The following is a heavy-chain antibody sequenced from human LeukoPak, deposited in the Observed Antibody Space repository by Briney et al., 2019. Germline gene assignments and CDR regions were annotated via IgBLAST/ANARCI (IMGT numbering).Heavy chain of an antibody. CDR2: MNPNSGNT. V-gene: IGHV1-8*01. CDR3: AREAVAGTEGWFDP. Sequence: GASVKVSCKASGYTFTSYDINWVRQATGQGLEWMGWMNPNSGNTGYAQKFQGRVTMTRNTSISTAYMELSSLRSEDTAVYYCAREAVAGTEGWFDPWGQGTLVTVSS. J-gene: IGHJ5*02. D-gene: IGHD6-19*01. CDR1: GYTFTSYD.